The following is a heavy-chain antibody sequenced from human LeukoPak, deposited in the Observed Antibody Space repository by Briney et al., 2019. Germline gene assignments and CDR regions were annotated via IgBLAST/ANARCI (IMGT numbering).Heavy chain of an antibody. CDR2: INWNGGST. Sequence: PGGSLRLSCAASGFTFDDYGMSWVRQAPGKGLEWVSGINWNGGSTGYADSVKGRFTISRDNAKNSLYLQMNSLRAEDTALYYCARELGCSSTSCYGPWGQGTLVTVSP. J-gene: IGHJ5*02. D-gene: IGHD2-2*01. CDR1: GFTFDDYG. V-gene: IGHV3-20*04. CDR3: ARELGCSSTSCYGP.